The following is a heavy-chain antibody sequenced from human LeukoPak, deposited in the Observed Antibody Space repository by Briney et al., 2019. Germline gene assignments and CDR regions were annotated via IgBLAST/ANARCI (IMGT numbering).Heavy chain of an antibody. J-gene: IGHJ4*02. CDR3: ARDDGFSCYSY. V-gene: IGHV3-7*01. CDR1: GFTFSSYW. Sequence: GGSLRLSCAASGFTFSSYWMTWVRQAPGKGLEWVANMNLDGSEKYYVDSVKGRFIISRDNAKNSLFLQMNSLIAEDTAVYYCARDDGFSCYSYWGQGTLVTVSS. D-gene: IGHD3/OR15-3a*01. CDR2: MNLDGSEK.